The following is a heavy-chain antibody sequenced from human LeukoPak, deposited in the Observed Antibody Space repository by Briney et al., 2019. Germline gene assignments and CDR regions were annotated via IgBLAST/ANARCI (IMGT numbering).Heavy chain of an antibody. Sequence: PGRSLRLSCAASGFTFSSYGMHWARQAPGKGLEWVAVIWYDGSNKYYADSVKGRFTISRDNSKNTLYLQMNSLRAEDTAVYYCAREGVGDIVVVPAARAYFDYWGQGTLVTVSS. CDR3: AREGVGDIVVVPAARAYFDY. CDR1: GFTFSSYG. D-gene: IGHD2-2*01. CDR2: IWYDGSNK. V-gene: IGHV3-33*01. J-gene: IGHJ4*02.